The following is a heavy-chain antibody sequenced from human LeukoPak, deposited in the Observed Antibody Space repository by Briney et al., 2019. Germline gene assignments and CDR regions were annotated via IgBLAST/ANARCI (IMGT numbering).Heavy chain of an antibody. D-gene: IGHD3-22*01. Sequence: SETLSLTCAVYGGSFSGYYWTWIRQPPGKGPEWIGEINYSGRTNYNPSLKSRVAISVDTSRNQFSLKVSSVTAADTAVYYCARGPSERYYESSGYYYFDYWGQGTLVTVSS. CDR1: GGSFSGYY. V-gene: IGHV4-34*01. CDR3: ARGPSERYYESSGYYYFDY. CDR2: INYSGRT. J-gene: IGHJ4*02.